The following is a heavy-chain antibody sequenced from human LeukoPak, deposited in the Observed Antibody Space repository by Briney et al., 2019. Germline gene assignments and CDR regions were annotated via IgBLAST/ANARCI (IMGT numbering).Heavy chain of an antibody. J-gene: IGHJ4*02. CDR1: GSSINTPYY. CDR2: IFHGVTT. D-gene: IGHD6-13*01. CDR3: ARDATIAAPLMS. V-gene: IGHV4-38-2*02. Sequence: PSATLSLTCTVSGSSINTPYYWAWIRQPPGEGLEWIGNIFHGVTTFYNPSLMNRVAISVDTSKNQFSLKLTSVTAADTAVYYCARDATIAAPLMSWGQGTLVIVSS.